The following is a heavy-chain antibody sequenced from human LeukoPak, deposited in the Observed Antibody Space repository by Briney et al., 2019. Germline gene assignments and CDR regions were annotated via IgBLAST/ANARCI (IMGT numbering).Heavy chain of an antibody. J-gene: IGHJ3*01. CDR2: IYHTGST. V-gene: IGHV4-4*02. D-gene: IGHD3-16*02. Sequence: SGTLSLTCAVSGASISSTNWWSWVRQPPGKGLEWIGEIYHTGSTKYNPSLESRVTISVDKSNNQFSVSLSSVTAADTAVYYCARDFYQTHALDVWGQGTLVTVSS. CDR1: GASISSTNW. CDR3: ARDFYQTHALDV.